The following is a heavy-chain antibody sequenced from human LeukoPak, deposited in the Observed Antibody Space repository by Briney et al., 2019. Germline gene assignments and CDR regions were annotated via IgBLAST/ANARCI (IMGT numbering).Heavy chain of an antibody. Sequence: GRSRRLSCEASGFSFTNTWMSWVRQAPGKGLEWVGRVISKGEDGTTDYAAPVQGRFTITRDDSKNTLSLQMNSLKTEDTAVYYCATEGGSGSYYGDDAFDMWGQGTMVTVSS. D-gene: IGHD3-10*01. CDR1: GFSFTNTW. CDR3: ATEGGSGSYYGDDAFDM. CDR2: VISKGEDGTT. J-gene: IGHJ3*02. V-gene: IGHV3-15*01.